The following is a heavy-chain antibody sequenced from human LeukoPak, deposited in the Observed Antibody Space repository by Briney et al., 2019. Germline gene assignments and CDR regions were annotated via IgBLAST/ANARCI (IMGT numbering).Heavy chain of an antibody. V-gene: IGHV4-59*12. D-gene: IGHD2-15*01. Sequence: SETLSLTCTVSGGSISSYYWSWIRQPPGKGLEWIGYIYYSGSTNYNPSLKSRVTISVDTSKNQFSLKLSSVTAADTAVYYCARVVVVAAIPKSHFDYWGQGTLVTVSS. CDR3: ARVVVVAAIPKSHFDY. CDR1: GGSISSYY. J-gene: IGHJ4*02. CDR2: IYYSGST.